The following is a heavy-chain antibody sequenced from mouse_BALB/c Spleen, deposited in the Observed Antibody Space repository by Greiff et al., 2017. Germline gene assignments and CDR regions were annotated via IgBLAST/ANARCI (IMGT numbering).Heavy chain of an antibody. J-gene: IGHJ2*01. V-gene: IGHV14-3*02. Sequence: VQLQQSGAELVKPGASVKLSCTASGFNFKDSYMRWVKQRPEQGLEWIGWIDPADGNTNYNPKFQGKATITADTSSNTAYLQLSSLTSEDTAVYSGARGGGGDLDYWGQGTTLTVAS. CDR3: ARGGGGDLDY. CDR1: GFNFKDSY. CDR2: IDPADGNT.